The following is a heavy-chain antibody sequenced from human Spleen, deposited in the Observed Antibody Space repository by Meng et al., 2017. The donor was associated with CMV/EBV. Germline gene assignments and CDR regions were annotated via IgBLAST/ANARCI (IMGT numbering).Heavy chain of an antibody. Sequence: GESLKISCAASGFTFSSYWMSWVRQAPGKGLEWVANIKQDGSEKYYVDSVKGRFTISRDNSKNTLYLQMNSLRAEDTAVYYCAKGAVSALGYCSSTSCYVDYWGQGTLVTVSS. CDR1: GFTFSSYW. CDR2: IKQDGSEK. CDR3: AKGAVSALGYCSSTSCYVDY. V-gene: IGHV3-7*03. J-gene: IGHJ4*02. D-gene: IGHD2-2*01.